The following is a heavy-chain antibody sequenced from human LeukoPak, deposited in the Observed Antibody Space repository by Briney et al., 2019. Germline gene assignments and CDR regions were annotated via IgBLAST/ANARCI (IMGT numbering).Heavy chain of an antibody. CDR1: GYTFTGYY. J-gene: IGHJ4*02. D-gene: IGHD6-19*01. CDR2: INPNSGGT. Sequence: ASVKVSCKASGYTFTGYYMHWVRQAPGQGLEWMGWINPNSGGTNYAQKFQGRVTMTRDTSISTAYMELSRLRSDDTAVYYCATSLEEGWFRLFDYWGQGTLVTVSS. V-gene: IGHV1-2*02. CDR3: ATSLEEGWFRLFDY.